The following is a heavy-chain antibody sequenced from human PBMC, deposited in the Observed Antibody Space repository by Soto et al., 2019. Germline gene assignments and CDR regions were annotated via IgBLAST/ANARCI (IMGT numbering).Heavy chain of an antibody. D-gene: IGHD3-3*01. J-gene: IGHJ4*02. CDR3: ARGSDFWSGYYFDY. Sequence: QLQLQESGSGLVKPSQTLSLTCAVSGGSISSGGYSWSWIRQPPGKGLEWIGYIYHSGSTYYNPSLKRRVTISVDRSKHQFSLKLSSVTAADTAVYYCARGSDFWSGYYFDYWGQGTLVTVSS. CDR2: IYHSGST. CDR1: GGSISSGGYS. V-gene: IGHV4-30-2*01.